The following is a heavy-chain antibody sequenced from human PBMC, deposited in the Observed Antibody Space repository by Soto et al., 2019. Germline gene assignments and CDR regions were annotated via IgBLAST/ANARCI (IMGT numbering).Heavy chain of an antibody. J-gene: IGHJ4*02. CDR3: SISNSSGRGDF. CDR2: IIPVFGTT. CDR1: GGTLNSYT. Sequence: QVQLVQSGAEVKKPGSSVRVSCKASGGTLNSYTISWVRQAPGQGLEWMGGIIPVFGTTDYAQKFQGRVTITAAQSTGPAYLDLFTLRSEDTAIYYCSISNSSGRGDFWGQGTLVTVSS. V-gene: IGHV1-69*01. D-gene: IGHD1-1*01.